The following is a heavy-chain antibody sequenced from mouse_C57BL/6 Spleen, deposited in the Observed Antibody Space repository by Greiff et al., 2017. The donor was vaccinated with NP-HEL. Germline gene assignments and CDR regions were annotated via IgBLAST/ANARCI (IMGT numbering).Heavy chain of an antibody. CDR1: GYTFTSYW. V-gene: IGHV1-50*01. Sequence: QVQLQQPGAELVKPGASVKLSCKASGYTFTSYWMQWVKQRPGQGLEWIGEIDPSDSYTNYNQEFKGKATLTVDTSSSTAYMQLSSLTSEDSAVYYCARSYGSLYAMDYWGQGTSVTVSS. CDR2: IDPSDSYT. D-gene: IGHD1-1*01. CDR3: ARSYGSLYAMDY. J-gene: IGHJ4*01.